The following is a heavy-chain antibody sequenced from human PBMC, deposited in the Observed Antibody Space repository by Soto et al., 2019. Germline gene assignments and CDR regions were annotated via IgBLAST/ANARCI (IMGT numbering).Heavy chain of an antibody. J-gene: IGHJ5*02. D-gene: IGHD6-13*01. V-gene: IGHV3-23*04. CDR3: AKALAADGTRFDP. CDR2: ISGSGGST. CDR1: GFTFSDYY. Sequence: VQLVDSGGGLVKPGGSLRLSCAASGFTFSDYYMSWIRQAPGKGLDWVSTISGSGGSTYYADSVKGRFTISRDNSKNTLYLQMNSLRVEDTAVYYCAKALAADGTRFDPWGQGTLVTVSS.